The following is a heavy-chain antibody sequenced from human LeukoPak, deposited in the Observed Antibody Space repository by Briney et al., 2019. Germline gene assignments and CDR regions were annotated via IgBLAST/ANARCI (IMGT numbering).Heavy chain of an antibody. Sequence: PGGSLRLSCAASGFTFSSYGMHWVRQAPGKGLEWVAFIRYDGSNKYYADSVKGRFTISRDNSKNTLYLQMNGLRAEDTAVYYCAKDLWFGELLYAFDIWGQGTMVTVSS. J-gene: IGHJ3*02. D-gene: IGHD3-10*01. V-gene: IGHV3-30*02. CDR3: AKDLWFGELLYAFDI. CDR2: IRYDGSNK. CDR1: GFTFSSYG.